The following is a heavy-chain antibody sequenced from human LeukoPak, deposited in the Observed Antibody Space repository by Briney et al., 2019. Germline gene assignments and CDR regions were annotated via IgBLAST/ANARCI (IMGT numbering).Heavy chain of an antibody. J-gene: IGHJ4*02. Sequence: SQTLSLTCTVSGATITSGDYYWSWIRQHPGKGLEWIVYIYYSGSTYYNPSLKSRVTISVDTSNNQFSLKLRSVTAADTAVYYCASVAYSSSYVDCWGQGTLVTVSS. D-gene: IGHD6-13*01. V-gene: IGHV4-31*03. CDR1: GATITSGDYY. CDR3: ASVAYSSSYVDC. CDR2: IYYSGST.